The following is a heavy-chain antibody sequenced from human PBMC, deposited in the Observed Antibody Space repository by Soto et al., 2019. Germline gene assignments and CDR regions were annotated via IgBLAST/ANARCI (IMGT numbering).Heavy chain of an antibody. CDR3: ARLGGEGSGWHYWYFDL. D-gene: IGHD6-19*01. V-gene: IGHV4-39*01. CDR1: GGSISSSSYY. Sequence: QLQLQESGPGLVKPSETLSLTCTVSGGSISSSSYYWGWIRQPPGKGLEWIGSIYYSGSTYYNPSLKSRVTISVDTSKNQFSLKLSSVTAADTAVYYCARLGGEGSGWHYWYFDLWGRGTLVTVSS. J-gene: IGHJ2*01. CDR2: IYYSGST.